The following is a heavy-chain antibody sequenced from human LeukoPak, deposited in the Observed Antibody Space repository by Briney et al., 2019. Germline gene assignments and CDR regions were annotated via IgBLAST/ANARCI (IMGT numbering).Heavy chain of an antibody. V-gene: IGHV3-48*04. D-gene: IGHD1-26*01. CDR3: AKGRGIVGATYYFQH. CDR2: ISSASGSI. Sequence: PGGSLRLSCAASGFTFSSYSMNWVRQAPGKGLEWVSYISSASGSIYYADSVKGRFTISRDNAKNSLFLQMNSLRAEDTAVYYCAKGRGIVGATYYFQHWGQGTLVTVSS. CDR1: GFTFSSYS. J-gene: IGHJ1*01.